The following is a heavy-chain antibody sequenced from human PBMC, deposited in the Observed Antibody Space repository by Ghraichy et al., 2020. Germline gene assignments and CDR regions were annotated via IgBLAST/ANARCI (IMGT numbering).Heavy chain of an antibody. J-gene: IGHJ4*02. V-gene: IGHV4-34*01. CDR3: ARGASEQQLVLGGLRRKYYFDY. D-gene: IGHD6-13*01. CDR2: INHSGST. CDR1: GGSFSGYY. Sequence: SETLSLTCAVYGGSFSGYYWSWIRQPPGKGLEWIGEINHSGSTNYNPSLKSRVTISVDTSKNQFSLKLSSVTAADTAVYYCARGASEQQLVLGGLRRKYYFDYWCQGTLVTVSS.